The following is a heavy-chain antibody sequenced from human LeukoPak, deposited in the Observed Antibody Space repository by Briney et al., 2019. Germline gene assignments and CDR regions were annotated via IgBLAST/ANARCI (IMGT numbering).Heavy chain of an antibody. D-gene: IGHD5-18*01. Sequence: PSETLSLTCAVYGGSFSGYYWSWIRQPPGKGLEWIGEINHSGSTNYNPSLKSRVTISVDTSKNQFSLKLSSVTAADTAVYYCARGYSWIQLWKWWFDPWGQETLVTVSS. V-gene: IGHV4-34*01. CDR3: ARGYSWIQLWKWWFDP. CDR2: INHSGST. J-gene: IGHJ5*02. CDR1: GGSFSGYY.